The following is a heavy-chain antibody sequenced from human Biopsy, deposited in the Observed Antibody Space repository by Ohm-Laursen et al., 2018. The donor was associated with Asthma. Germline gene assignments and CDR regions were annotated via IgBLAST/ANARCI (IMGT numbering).Heavy chain of an antibody. D-gene: IGHD2-2*01. CDR2: TKSDGSQT. J-gene: IGHJ4*02. V-gene: IGHV3-7*01. CDR3: ATLSWYASQY. CDR1: GFTFSGSC. Sequence: SLRLSCAASGFTFSGSCMHWVRQAPGKGPQWLAFTKSDGSQTYYADSVEDRFSIPRDNSKNSLYLQMSSLRGEDTAIYYCATLSWYASQYWGQGTLVTVSS.